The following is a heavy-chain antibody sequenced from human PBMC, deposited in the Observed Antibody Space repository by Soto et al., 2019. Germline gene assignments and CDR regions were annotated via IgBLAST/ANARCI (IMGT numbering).Heavy chain of an antibody. Sequence: QVQLQESGPGLVEPSETLSLTCSVSGDSISSSYWRWIRQPPGKGLEWIGYIYYSGSTNYNPSLKSRVTISLHTSKNQFSLKVSSVTAADTAVYYCARGYDWFDPWGQGTLVTVSS. CDR3: ARGYDWFDP. V-gene: IGHV4-59*01. CDR2: IYYSGST. J-gene: IGHJ5*02. D-gene: IGHD5-12*01. CDR1: GDSISSSY.